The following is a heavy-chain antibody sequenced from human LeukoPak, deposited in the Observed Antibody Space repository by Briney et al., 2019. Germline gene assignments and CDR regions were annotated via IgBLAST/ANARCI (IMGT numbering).Heavy chain of an antibody. Sequence: GGSVRLSCAASGFTVGSNYMSWVRQAPGKGLQWVSFLYSVGTTYYADSVKGRFTISRDDSKNTVYLQMNSLTTEDTAVYYFSRALYGSWSYFSAWVQGTIVTVSS. CDR1: GFTVGSNY. D-gene: IGHD3-10*01. CDR3: SRALYGSWSYFSA. V-gene: IGHV3-66*02. CDR2: LYSVGTT. J-gene: IGHJ4*02.